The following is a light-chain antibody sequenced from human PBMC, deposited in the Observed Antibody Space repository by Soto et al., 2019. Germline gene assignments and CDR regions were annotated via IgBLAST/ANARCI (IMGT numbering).Light chain of an antibody. V-gene: IGKV1-5*03. Sequence: DIQMTQSPSTLSASVGDRVTITCRASQSISSWLAWYQQKPGKAPKLLIYKASSLESGLPSRFSGSGSGTDFTLTISSLQPDDLATYYCQQYNSFPTFGQGTKVEIK. CDR1: QSISSW. CDR2: KAS. CDR3: QQYNSFPT. J-gene: IGKJ1*01.